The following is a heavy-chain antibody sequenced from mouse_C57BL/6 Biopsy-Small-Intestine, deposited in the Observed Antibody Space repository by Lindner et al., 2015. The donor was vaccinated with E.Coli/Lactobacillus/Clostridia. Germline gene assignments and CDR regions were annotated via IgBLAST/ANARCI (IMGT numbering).Heavy chain of an antibody. Sequence: VQLQESGPELVKPGASVKLSCKASGYTFTNYDINWVRQRPGQGLEWIGWIYPRDTSTKYNEKFKVKATLTVDTSSSTAYMELQSLSSEDSAVYFCARGTSVVGFDVWGTGTTVTVSS. CDR1: GYTFTNYD. V-gene: IGHV1-85*01. D-gene: IGHD1-1*01. CDR2: IYPRDTST. J-gene: IGHJ1*03. CDR3: ARGTSVVGFDV.